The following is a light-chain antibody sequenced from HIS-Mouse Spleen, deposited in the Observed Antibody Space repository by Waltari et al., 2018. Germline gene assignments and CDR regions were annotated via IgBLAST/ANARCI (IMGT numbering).Light chain of an antibody. CDR2: DDS. Sequence: SYVLTQPPSVSVAPGKTARITWGGNNLGRKMWHWYQQKPGQAPARVVYDDSDRPSGIPERFSGSNSGNTATLTISRVEAGDEADYYCQVWDSSSDHVVFGGGTKLTVL. CDR1: NLGRKM. V-gene: IGLV3-21*03. CDR3: QVWDSSSDHVV. J-gene: IGLJ2*01.